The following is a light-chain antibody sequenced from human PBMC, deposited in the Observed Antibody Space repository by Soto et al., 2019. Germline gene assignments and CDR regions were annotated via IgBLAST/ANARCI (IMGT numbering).Light chain of an antibody. J-gene: IGLJ1*01. CDR1: SSGVGGYNR. CDR2: EVS. CDR3: SSYTSSSTYV. V-gene: IGLV2-18*02. Sequence: QSVLTQPPSVSGSPGQSVTISCTGTSSGVGGYNRVSWYRQPPGTAPKLMIYEVSSRPSGVPDRFSGSKSGNTASLTIAGLQAEDEADYYCSSYTSSSTYVFGTGTKVTVL.